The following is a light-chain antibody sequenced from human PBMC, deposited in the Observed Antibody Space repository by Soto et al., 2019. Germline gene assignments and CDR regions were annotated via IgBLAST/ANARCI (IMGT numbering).Light chain of an antibody. CDR1: SSDVGGYNY. J-gene: IGLJ1*01. CDR2: DVS. V-gene: IGLV2-14*01. CDR3: SSYTSSSTNA. Sequence: QSVLTQPASVSGSPGQSITISCTGTSSDVGGYNYVSWYQQHPGKAPKLMIYDVSNRPSGVSNCFAGSKSGNTAFLTISGLEAEDEADYYSSSYTSSSTNAFGTGTKLTGL.